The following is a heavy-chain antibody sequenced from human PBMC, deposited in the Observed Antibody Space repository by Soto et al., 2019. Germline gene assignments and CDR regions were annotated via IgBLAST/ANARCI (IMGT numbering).Heavy chain of an antibody. J-gene: IGHJ6*03. V-gene: IGHV3-33*01. CDR2: IWYDGSNK. CDR3: ARDGCSSTNCRYYYYYYMDV. CDR1: GFTFSSYG. Sequence: GGSLRLSCAASGFTFSSYGMHWVRQAPGKGLEWVAVIWYDGSNKYYADSVKGRFTISRDNSKNTLYLQMNSLRAEDTAVYYCARDGCSSTNCRYYYYYYMDVWGKGTTVTVSS. D-gene: IGHD2-2*01.